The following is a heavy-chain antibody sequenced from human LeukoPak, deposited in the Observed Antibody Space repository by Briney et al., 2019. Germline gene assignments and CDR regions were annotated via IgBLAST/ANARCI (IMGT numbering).Heavy chain of an antibody. CDR3: ARDGAPSGGDCYFDS. J-gene: IGHJ4*02. D-gene: IGHD2-21*02. CDR2: INPSGGST. CDR1: GYTFTSYY. Sequence: ASVKVSCKASGYTFTSYYIHWVRQAPGQGLEWMGIINPSGGSTTYAQKFQGRVTMTRDTSTSTVYMELSSLRSEDTAVYYCARDGAPSGGDCYFDSWGQGTLVTVSS. V-gene: IGHV1-46*01.